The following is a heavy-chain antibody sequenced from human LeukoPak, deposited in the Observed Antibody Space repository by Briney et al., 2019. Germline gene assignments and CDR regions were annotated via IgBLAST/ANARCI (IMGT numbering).Heavy chain of an antibody. D-gene: IGHD3-22*01. Sequence: GGSLRLSCAASGFTFSSYGMHWVRQAPGKGLEWVAVISYDGSNKYYADSVKGRFTISRDNSKNTLYLQMNSLRAEDTAVYYCAKVEGVVVITDYYYYGMDVWGQGTTVTVSS. CDR1: GFTFSSYG. J-gene: IGHJ6*02. V-gene: IGHV3-30*18. CDR3: AKVEGVVVITDYYYYGMDV. CDR2: ISYDGSNK.